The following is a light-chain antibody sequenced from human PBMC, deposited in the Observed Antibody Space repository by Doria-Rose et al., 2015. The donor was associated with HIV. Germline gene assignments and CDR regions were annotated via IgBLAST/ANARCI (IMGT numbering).Light chain of an antibody. Sequence: TQSPSSFSASTGDRVTITCRASQGISSYLAWYQQKPGKAPNLLIYAASTLQSGVPPRFGGSGSGTDFTLTISCLQSEDFATYYCQQYYSYPRAFGQGTRLEIK. CDR2: AAS. CDR3: QQYYSYPRA. J-gene: IGKJ5*01. CDR1: QGISSY. V-gene: IGKV1-8*01.